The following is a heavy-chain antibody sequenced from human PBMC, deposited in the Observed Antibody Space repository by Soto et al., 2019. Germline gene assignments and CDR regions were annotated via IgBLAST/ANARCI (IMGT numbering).Heavy chain of an antibody. CDR2: INPSDDTT. D-gene: IGHD3-22*01. CDR3: ARDQSGNDNGYSYWWFDP. CDR1: GYTFTRHW. V-gene: IGHV1-46*01. Sequence: VKVSCKASGYTFTRHWMHWVRQAPGQGLEWMGIINPSDDTTAYAQKFQGRVTVTRDTSTSTVYMELSSLRSEDTAIYYCARDQSGNDNGYSYWWFDPWGQGTLVTVSS. J-gene: IGHJ5*02.